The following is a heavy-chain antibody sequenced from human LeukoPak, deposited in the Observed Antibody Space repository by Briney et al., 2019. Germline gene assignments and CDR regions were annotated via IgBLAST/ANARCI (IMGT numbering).Heavy chain of an antibody. D-gene: IGHD6-19*01. CDR1: GYTFTERG. V-gene: IGHV1-18*01. J-gene: IGHJ5*02. Sequence: ASVKVSCKASGYTFTERGISWMRHVPGQGLGWMGWISATSGNTHYAQTFQDRVTMTTDASTSTAYMELRDLTTDDTAVYYCGKGSTGWSRDPWGQGTLVTVSS. CDR3: GKGSTGWSRDP. CDR2: ISATSGNT.